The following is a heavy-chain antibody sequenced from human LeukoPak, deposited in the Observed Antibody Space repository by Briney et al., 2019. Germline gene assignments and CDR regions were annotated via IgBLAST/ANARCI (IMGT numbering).Heavy chain of an antibody. CDR3: ARVPYDYVWGSYRPSYYFDY. V-gene: IGHV3-23*01. CDR1: GFTFSSYA. D-gene: IGHD3-16*02. CDR2: ISGSGGST. J-gene: IGHJ4*02. Sequence: GGSLRLSCAASGFTFSSYAMSWVRQAPGKGREWVSAISGSGGSTYYADSVKGRFTISRDNSKNTLYLQMNSLRAEDTAVYYCARVPYDYVWGSYRPSYYFDYWGQGTLVTVSS.